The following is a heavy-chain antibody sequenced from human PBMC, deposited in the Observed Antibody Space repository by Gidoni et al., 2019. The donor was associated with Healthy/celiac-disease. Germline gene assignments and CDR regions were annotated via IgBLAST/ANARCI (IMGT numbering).Heavy chain of an antibody. Sequence: QVQLVESGGGVVQPGRSLRLSCAASGFTFSSYAMHWVRQAPGKGLEWVAVISYDGSNKYYADSVKGRFTISRDNSKNTLYLQMNSLRAEDTAVYYCARDQFPPPIFGVVIGHIDYWGQGTLVTVSS. V-gene: IGHV3-30-3*01. CDR2: ISYDGSNK. CDR1: GFTFSSYA. J-gene: IGHJ4*02. CDR3: ARDQFPPPIFGVVIGHIDY. D-gene: IGHD3-3*01.